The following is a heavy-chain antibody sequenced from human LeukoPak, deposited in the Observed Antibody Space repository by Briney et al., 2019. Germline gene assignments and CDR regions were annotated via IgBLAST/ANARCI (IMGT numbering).Heavy chain of an antibody. V-gene: IGHV3-9*01. D-gene: IGHD2-15*01. J-gene: IGHJ6*03. Sequence: GRSLRLSCAGSGLTFDEHAMHWVRQAPGKGLEWVSGISWNSGSIAYADSVKGLFTIARDNAKTLLFLQMSSLRAADTALYYCVKGHCSSSSCFPNYYYYMDVWGTGTTVTVSS. CDR2: ISWNSGSI. CDR3: VKGHCSSSSCFPNYYYYMDV. CDR1: GLTFDEHA.